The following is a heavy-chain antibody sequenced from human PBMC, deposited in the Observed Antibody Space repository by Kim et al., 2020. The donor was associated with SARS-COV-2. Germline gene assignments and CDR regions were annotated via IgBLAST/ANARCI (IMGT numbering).Heavy chain of an antibody. CDR3: TRRGPGYSGYDYFLDKHYYYGMDV. CDR1: GFTFSGSA. J-gene: IGHJ6*02. CDR2: IRSKANSYAT. D-gene: IGHD5-12*01. Sequence: GGSLRLSCAASGFTFSGSAMHWVRQASGKGLEWVGRIRSKANSYATAYAASVKGRFTISRDDSKNTAYLQMNSLKTEDTAVYYCTRRGPGYSGYDYFLDKHYYYGMDVWGQGTTVTVSS. V-gene: IGHV3-73*01.